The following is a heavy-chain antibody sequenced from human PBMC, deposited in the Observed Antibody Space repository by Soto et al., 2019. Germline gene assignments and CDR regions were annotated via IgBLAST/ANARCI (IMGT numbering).Heavy chain of an antibody. J-gene: IGHJ5*02. Sequence: ASVKVSCKASGYTFTSYAMHWVRQAPGQRLEWMGWINAGNGNTKYSQKFQGRVTITRDTSASTAYMELSSLRSEDTAVYYCARDPSLTGYYRDNNWFDPWGQGTLVTVCS. D-gene: IGHD3-9*01. V-gene: IGHV1-3*01. CDR2: INAGNGNT. CDR3: ARDPSLTGYYRDNNWFDP. CDR1: GYTFTSYA.